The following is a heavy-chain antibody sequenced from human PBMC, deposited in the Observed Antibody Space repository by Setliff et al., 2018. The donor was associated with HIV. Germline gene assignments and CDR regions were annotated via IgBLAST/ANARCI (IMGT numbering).Heavy chain of an antibody. CDR3: ARFTVVVFGAGEPSWFDP. D-gene: IGHD2-15*01. CDR2: IHYKGNI. V-gene: IGHV4-30-4*08. Sequence: TLSLTCTVSGDSIISGDFYWSWIRQSPGKGLEWIGHIHYKGNIDYNASLKSRLAISSDTSKNQFSLNLSSVIAADTAIYFCARFTVVVFGAGEPSWFDPWGQGILVTVSS. CDR1: GDSIISGDFY. J-gene: IGHJ5*02.